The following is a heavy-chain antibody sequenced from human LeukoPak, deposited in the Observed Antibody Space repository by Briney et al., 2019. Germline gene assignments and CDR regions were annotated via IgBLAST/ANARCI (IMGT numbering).Heavy chain of an antibody. CDR3: AKNRSGSYIDY. CDR2: IQYDGRDK. CDR1: GFTFSTYG. D-gene: IGHD1-26*01. Sequence: GGTLRLSCAASGFTFSTYGMHWASQAPGKGLEWVAFIQYDGRDKYYAESVKGRFTIYRDNSKNTLYLQMNSLRPEDAAVYYCAKNRSGSYIDYWGQGTLVTVSS. V-gene: IGHV3-30*02. J-gene: IGHJ4*02.